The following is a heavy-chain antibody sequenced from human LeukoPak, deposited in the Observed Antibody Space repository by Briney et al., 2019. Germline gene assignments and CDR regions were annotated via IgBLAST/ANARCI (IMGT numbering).Heavy chain of an antibody. CDR2: ISGSGGST. Sequence: PGGSLRLSCAASGFTFSSYAMSWVRQAPGKGLEWVSAISGSGGSTYYADSVKGRFTISRDNSKNTLYLQMNSLRSEDTAVYYCARCGGGDCYSGLDYWGQGTLVTVSS. J-gene: IGHJ4*02. CDR3: ARCGGGDCYSGLDY. CDR1: GFTFSSYA. D-gene: IGHD2-21*02. V-gene: IGHV3-23*01.